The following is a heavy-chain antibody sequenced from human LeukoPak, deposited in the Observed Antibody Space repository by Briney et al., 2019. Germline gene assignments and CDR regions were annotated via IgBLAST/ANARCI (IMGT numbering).Heavy chain of an antibody. CDR2: INHSGST. J-gene: IGHJ4*02. Sequence: SETLSLTCAVYGGSFSGYYWSWIRQPPGKGLEWIGEINHSGSTNYNPSLKSRVTISVDTSKNQFSLKLGSVTAADTAVYYCARGGGSRGYYFDYWGQGTLVTVSS. V-gene: IGHV4-34*01. CDR1: GGSFSGYY. D-gene: IGHD3-10*01. CDR3: ARGGGSRGYYFDY.